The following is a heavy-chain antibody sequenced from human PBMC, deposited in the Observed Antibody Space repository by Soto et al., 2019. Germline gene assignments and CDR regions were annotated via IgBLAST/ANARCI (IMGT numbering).Heavy chain of an antibody. CDR2: IYYYGST. J-gene: IGHJ6*02. CDR1: GGSISSYY. CDR3: ASSNIAAAGFYYYGRDV. V-gene: IGHV4-59*01. Sequence: QVQLQESGPGLVKPSETLSLTCTVSGGSISSYYWSWIRQPPGKGLEWIGYIYYYGSTNYNPSLKSRVTISVDTSKNQFSLKLSSVTAADTAVYYCASSNIAAAGFYYYGRDVWGRGTTVTVSS. D-gene: IGHD6-13*01.